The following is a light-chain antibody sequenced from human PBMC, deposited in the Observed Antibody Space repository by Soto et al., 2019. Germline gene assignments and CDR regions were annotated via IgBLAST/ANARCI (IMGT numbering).Light chain of an antibody. J-gene: IGLJ3*02. CDR3: AAWDDSLSGVV. CDR1: SSNLGSNY. V-gene: IGLV1-47*01. CDR2: RNN. Sequence: QAVVTQPPSASGTPGQRVTISCSGSSSNLGSNYVYWYQQLPGTAPKLLIYRNNQRPSGVPDRFSGSKSGTSASLASSGLRSEDEADYYCAAWDDSLSGVVFGGGTKLTV.